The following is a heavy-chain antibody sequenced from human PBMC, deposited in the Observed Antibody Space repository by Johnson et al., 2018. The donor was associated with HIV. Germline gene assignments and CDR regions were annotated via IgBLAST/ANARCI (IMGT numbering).Heavy chain of an antibody. CDR3: AREPGIAVAGTDAFDS. CDR1: GFTFSSFA. V-gene: IGHV3-30-3*01. D-gene: IGHD6-19*01. J-gene: IGHJ3*02. Sequence: VESGGGVVQPGRSLRLSCAASGFTFSSFAMHWVRQAPGKGLEWVAVISSDVSNKYYADSVKGRFTISRDNSKNTLYLQMNSLSEEDTAVYYCAREPGIAVAGTDAFDSWGQGTMVTVSS. CDR2: ISSDVSNK.